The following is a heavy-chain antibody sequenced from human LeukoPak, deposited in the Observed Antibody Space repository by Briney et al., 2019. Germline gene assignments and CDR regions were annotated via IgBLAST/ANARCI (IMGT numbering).Heavy chain of an antibody. V-gene: IGHV1-3*01. CDR1: GYTFTDYG. J-gene: IGHJ1*01. D-gene: IGHD3-22*01. CDR2: INGGNGDA. Sequence: ASVKVSCKTSGYTFTDYGMHWVRQAPGQRLEWMGWINGGNGDAKYSQNFQGRVTIIRDTSASTAYTELSSLRSEDTAVYYCARVPLHDSSGHYYPHWGQGTLVIVSS. CDR3: ARVPLHDSSGHYYPH.